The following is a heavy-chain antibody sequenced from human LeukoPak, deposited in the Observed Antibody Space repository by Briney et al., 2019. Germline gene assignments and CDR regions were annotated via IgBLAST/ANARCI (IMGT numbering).Heavy chain of an antibody. J-gene: IGHJ3*02. CDR3: ARGGMIEVSDAFDI. Sequence: ASVKVSCKASGYTFTGYYMHWVRQAPGQGLEWMGWINPNSGGTNYAQKFQGRVAMTRDTSISTAYMELSRLRSDDTAVYYCARGGMIEVSDAFDIWGQGTMVTVSS. V-gene: IGHV1-2*02. D-gene: IGHD3-22*01. CDR1: GYTFTGYY. CDR2: INPNSGGT.